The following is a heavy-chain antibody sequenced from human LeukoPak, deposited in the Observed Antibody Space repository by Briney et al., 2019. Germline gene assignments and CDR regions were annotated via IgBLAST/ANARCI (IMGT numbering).Heavy chain of an antibody. CDR1: VFTFSSYA. Sequence: PGGSLRLSCAASVFTFSSYAMSCVCEAPGAGLGWVSAISGSGGSTYYADSVKGRFTISRDNSKNTLYLQMNSLRAEDTAVYYCAKDRWRDSGTFDYWGQGTLVTVSS. CDR3: AKDRWRDSGTFDY. D-gene: IGHD1-7*01. CDR2: ISGSGGST. V-gene: IGHV3-23*01. J-gene: IGHJ4*02.